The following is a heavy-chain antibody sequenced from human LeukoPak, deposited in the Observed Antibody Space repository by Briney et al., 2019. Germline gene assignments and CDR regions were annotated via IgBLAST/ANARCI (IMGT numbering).Heavy chain of an antibody. CDR3: AKDTTPPKAGFDP. J-gene: IGHJ5*02. CDR1: GFTFSSYG. V-gene: IGHV3-30*02. Sequence: GGSLRLSCAASGFTFSSYGMHWVRQAPGKGLEWAAFIRYDGSNKYYADPVKGRFTISRDNSKNTLYLQMNSLRAEDTAVYYCAKDTTPPKAGFDPWGQGTLVTVSS. CDR2: IRYDGSNK. D-gene: IGHD1-14*01.